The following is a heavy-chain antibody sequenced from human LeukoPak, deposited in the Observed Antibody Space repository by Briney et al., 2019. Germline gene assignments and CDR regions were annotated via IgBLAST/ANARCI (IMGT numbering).Heavy chain of an antibody. Sequence: GASVTVSCKASGYTFSSYGISLVRQAPGQGLEWMGWISGYNGNRNNAQSLQGKVTMTTDTATTTAYMELRSLRSDDTDMYYCARDQGDGYNWGTFDIWGQGTMVTVSS. CDR2: ISGYNGNR. D-gene: IGHD5-24*01. CDR1: GYTFSSYG. CDR3: ARDQGDGYNWGTFDI. V-gene: IGHV1-18*01. J-gene: IGHJ3*02.